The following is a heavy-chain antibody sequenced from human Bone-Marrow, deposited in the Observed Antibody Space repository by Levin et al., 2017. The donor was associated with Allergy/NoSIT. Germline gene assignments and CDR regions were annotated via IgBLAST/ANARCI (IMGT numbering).Heavy chain of an antibody. J-gene: IGHJ4*02. CDR2: IFHSGTT. V-gene: IGHV4-39*07. Sequence: SETLSLTCTVSGGSISSNSFYWGWVRQPPGKGLEWIGSIFHSGTTFYNPSLKSRVTLSVDTSKNQFSRQVTSVTAADTAVYYCSGDPPEISYCHYWGQGIQVTVSS. D-gene: IGHD1-14*01. CDR3: SGDPPEISYCHY. CDR1: GGSISSNSFY.